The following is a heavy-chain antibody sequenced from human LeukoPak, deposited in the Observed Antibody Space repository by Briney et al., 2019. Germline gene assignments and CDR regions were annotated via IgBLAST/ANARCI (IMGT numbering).Heavy chain of an antibody. Sequence: KPSETLSLTCTVSGGSISSYYWSWIRQPPGKGLEWIGYIYYSGSTNYNPSLKSRVTISVDTSKNQFSLKLSSVTAAETAVYYCARHAGASELLWFGELWPKYYYYGMDVWGQGTTVTVSS. CDR2: IYYSGST. CDR1: GGSISSYY. J-gene: IGHJ6*02. V-gene: IGHV4-59*08. D-gene: IGHD3-10*01. CDR3: ARHAGASELLWFGELWPKYYYYGMDV.